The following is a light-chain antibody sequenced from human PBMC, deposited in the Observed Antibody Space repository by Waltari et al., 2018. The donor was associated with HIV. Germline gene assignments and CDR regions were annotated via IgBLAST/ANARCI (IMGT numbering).Light chain of an antibody. V-gene: IGLV2-14*01. J-gene: IGLJ3*02. Sequence: QSALTQSASVSGSPGQSITISCTGTSSDVGGYNYVSWYQQHPGKAPKLIIYEDNNPPSGVSTLFSVSNAGTTASLTISGRQAEEEAVYYCGSYTSISTVFGGGTKLTVL. CDR1: SSDVGGYNY. CDR3: GSYTSISTV. CDR2: EDN.